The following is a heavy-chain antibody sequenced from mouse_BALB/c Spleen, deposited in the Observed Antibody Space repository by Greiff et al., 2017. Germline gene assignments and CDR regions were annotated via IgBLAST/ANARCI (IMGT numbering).Heavy chain of an antibody. J-gene: IGHJ2*01. V-gene: IGHV14-1*02. CDR2: IDPENGNT. CDR3: SRAEGATVGATRFDY. Sequence: EVQRVESGAELVRPGALVKLSCKASGFNIKDYYMHWVKQRPEQGLEWIGWIDPENGNTIYDPKFQGKARITADTSSNTASLPLSSLTSEDTAVYYCSRAEGATVGATRFDYWGQGNTLTVSS. D-gene: IGHD1-1*01. CDR1: GFNIKDYY.